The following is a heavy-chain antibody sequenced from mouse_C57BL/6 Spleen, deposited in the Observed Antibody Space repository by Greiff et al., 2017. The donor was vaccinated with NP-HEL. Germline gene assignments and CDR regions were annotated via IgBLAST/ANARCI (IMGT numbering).Heavy chain of an antibody. J-gene: IGHJ4*01. D-gene: IGHD2-3*01. Sequence: VQLQQSGAELVKPGASVKVSCKASGYTFTSYWMHWVKQRPGQGLEWIGRIHPSDSDTNYNQKFKGKATLTVDKSSSTAYMQLSSLTSEDSAVYYCAIIDDGYYVDYAMDYWGQGTSVTVSS. CDR2: IHPSDSDT. CDR3: AIIDDGYYVDYAMDY. CDR1: GYTFTSYW. V-gene: IGHV1-74*01.